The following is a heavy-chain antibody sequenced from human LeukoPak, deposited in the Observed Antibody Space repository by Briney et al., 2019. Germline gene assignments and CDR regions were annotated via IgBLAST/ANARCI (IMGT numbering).Heavy chain of an antibody. D-gene: IGHD2-15*01. Sequence: SETLSLTCTVSSGSISSSSYYWGWIRQPPGKGLEWIGSIYYSGSTYYNPSLKSRVTISVDTSRNQFSLKLNSVTAADTAVYYCASRYCSGSSCHFDHWGQGTLVTVSS. CDR1: SGSISSSSYY. J-gene: IGHJ4*02. CDR2: IYYSGST. CDR3: ASRYCSGSSCHFDH. V-gene: IGHV4-39*01.